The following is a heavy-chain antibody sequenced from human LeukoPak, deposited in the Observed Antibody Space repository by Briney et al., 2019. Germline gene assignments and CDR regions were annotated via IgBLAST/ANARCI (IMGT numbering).Heavy chain of an antibody. CDR2: ISYDGSNK. V-gene: IGHV3-30*18. CDR3: AKAPAVTMIVVVIPPGMDV. Sequence: PGRSLRLSCAASGFTFSSYGMHWVRQAPGKGLEWVAVISYDGSNKYYADSVKGRFTISRDNSKNTLYLQMNSLRAEDTALYYCAKAPAVTMIVVVIPPGMDVWGQGTTVTVSS. CDR1: GFTFSSYG. J-gene: IGHJ6*02. D-gene: IGHD3-22*01.